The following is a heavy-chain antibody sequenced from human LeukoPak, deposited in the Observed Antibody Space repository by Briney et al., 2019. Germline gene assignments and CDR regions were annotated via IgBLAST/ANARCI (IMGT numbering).Heavy chain of an antibody. J-gene: IGHJ4*02. D-gene: IGHD4-17*01. CDR3: ARALYSMTTVTPEYWFDY. V-gene: IGHV4-30-4*01. CDR2: IYYSGST. Sequence: SETLSLTCTVSGGSINGGDYYWSWLRQPPGKGLEWIGYIYYSGSTYYNPSLQSRVIISVDTSKSQSSLKLTSLTAADTAVYYCARALYSMTTVTPEYWFDYWGQGTLVTVSS. CDR1: GGSINGGDYY.